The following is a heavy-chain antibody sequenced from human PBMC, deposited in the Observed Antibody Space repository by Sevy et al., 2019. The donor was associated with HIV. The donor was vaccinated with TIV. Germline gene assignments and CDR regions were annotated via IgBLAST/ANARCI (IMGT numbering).Heavy chain of an antibody. CDR3: ARYPIVVVPAAEYYFDY. CDR1: GYTFTNYW. Sequence: GESLKISCKGSGYTFTNYWIGWVRQMPGKGLEWMGIIYPGDSDTRYSPSFQGQVTISADKSISTAYPQWSSLKASDTAMYDCARYPIVVVPAAEYYFDYWGQGTLVTVSS. CDR2: IYPGDSDT. D-gene: IGHD2-2*01. V-gene: IGHV5-51*01. J-gene: IGHJ4*02.